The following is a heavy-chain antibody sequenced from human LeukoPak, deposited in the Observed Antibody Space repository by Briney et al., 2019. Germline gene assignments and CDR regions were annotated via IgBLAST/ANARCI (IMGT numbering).Heavy chain of an antibody. D-gene: IGHD2-21*02. J-gene: IGHJ4*02. CDR1: AFTFSRYA. CDR3: AKAYCGGHCYSGVDFFDY. V-gene: IGHV3-23*01. CDR2: ISGSGGGT. Sequence: PGGSLRLSCAASAFTFSRYALSWVRQAPGKGREWGSPISGSGGGTYYADSVKGRFTISRDNSKNTLYLQMDSLRAEDTAVYYCAKAYCGGHCYSGVDFFDYWGQGTLVTVSS.